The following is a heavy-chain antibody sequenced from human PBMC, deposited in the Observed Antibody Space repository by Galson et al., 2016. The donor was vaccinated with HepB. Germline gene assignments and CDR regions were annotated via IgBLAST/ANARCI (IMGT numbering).Heavy chain of an antibody. V-gene: IGHV3-23*01. D-gene: IGHD3-16*01. Sequence: SLRLSCAASGFSFSTSGMSWVRQTPGRGLEWVSGITGSGDATHYADSVRGRFTISRDNSKNTLYLYINSLRAGDTAVYYCGKHGGFDYWGQGALVTVSS. CDR1: GFSFSTSG. CDR3: GKHGGFDY. J-gene: IGHJ4*02. CDR2: ITGSGDAT.